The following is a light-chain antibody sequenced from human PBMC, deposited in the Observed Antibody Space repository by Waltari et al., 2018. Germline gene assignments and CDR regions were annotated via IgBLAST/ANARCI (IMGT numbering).Light chain of an antibody. Sequence: DIQMSQSPSTLSASVGDGVTITCRASQSIGSWLAGYQQKPGKAPKLLIYKASSLEGGVPSRFSGRGSGTDFTFTISSLQPDDFAVYFCQQYTTFPTFGPGTKVDI. V-gene: IGKV1-5*03. CDR3: QQYTTFPT. J-gene: IGKJ3*01. CDR2: KAS. CDR1: QSIGSW.